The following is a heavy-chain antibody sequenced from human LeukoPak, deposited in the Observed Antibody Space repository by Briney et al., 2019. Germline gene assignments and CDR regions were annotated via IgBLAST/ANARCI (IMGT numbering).Heavy chain of an antibody. CDR3: ARDRSGGSCVDY. Sequence: GRSLRLSCAASGFSFSTYVFHWVRQAPGKGLEWVAVITYDGSNKYYADSVKGRFTISRDDSKNTLYLQMDSLRAEDTAVYYCARDRSGGSCVDYWGQGTLVTVSS. V-gene: IGHV3-30-3*01. J-gene: IGHJ4*02. CDR1: GFSFSTYV. CDR2: ITYDGSNK. D-gene: IGHD1-26*01.